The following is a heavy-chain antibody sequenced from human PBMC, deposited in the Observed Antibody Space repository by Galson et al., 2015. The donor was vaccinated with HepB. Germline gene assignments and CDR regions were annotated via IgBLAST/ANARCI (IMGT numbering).Heavy chain of an antibody. CDR2: INPNGGST. J-gene: IGHJ6*02. CDR1: GYSFTSYY. CDR3: ARHPAVPAFRHGMDV. V-gene: IGHV1-46*01. D-gene: IGHD2-21*02. Sequence: SVKVSCKASGYSFTSYYMHWVRQAPGQGLEWMGIINPNGGSTSYAQKFQGRVTMTRDTSENQFSLKLSSVTAADTAVYYCARHPAVPAFRHGMDVWGQGTTVTVSS.